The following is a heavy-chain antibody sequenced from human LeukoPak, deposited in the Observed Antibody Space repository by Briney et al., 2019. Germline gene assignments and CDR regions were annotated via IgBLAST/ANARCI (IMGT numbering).Heavy chain of an antibody. CDR1: GFTFSSYA. Sequence: GGSLRLSCAASGFTFSSYAMSWVRQAPGKGLEWVSAISGSGGSTYYADSVKGRFTISRDNSKNTLYLQMNSLRAEDTAVYYCARSLLMATAPNDYWGQGTLVTVSS. CDR2: ISGSGGST. V-gene: IGHV3-23*01. J-gene: IGHJ4*02. CDR3: ARSLLMATAPNDY. D-gene: IGHD5-24*01.